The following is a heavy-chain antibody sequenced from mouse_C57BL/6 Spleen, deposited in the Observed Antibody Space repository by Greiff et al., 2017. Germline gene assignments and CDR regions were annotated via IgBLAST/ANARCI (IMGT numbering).Heavy chain of an antibody. CDR2: IQPKSGST. D-gene: IGHD2-4*01. V-gene: IGHV1-64*01. CDR1: GYTFTSYW. Sequence: QVHVKQPGAELVKPGASVKLSCKASGYTFTSYWMHWVKQRPGQGLEWIGMIQPKSGSTNYNEKFKSKATLTVDKSSSTAYMQLSSLTSADSAVYYCARGDDYDWYFEVWGTGTTVTVSS. CDR3: ARGDDYDWYFEV. J-gene: IGHJ1*03.